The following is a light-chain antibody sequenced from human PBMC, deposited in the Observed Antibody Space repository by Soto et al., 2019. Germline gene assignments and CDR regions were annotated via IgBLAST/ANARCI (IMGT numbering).Light chain of an antibody. CDR3: QQYYSYPFA. J-gene: IGKJ3*01. V-gene: IGKV1-8*01. CDR2: AAS. CDR1: QSVSSY. Sequence: AIRMTQSPSSFSASTGDRATLTCRASQSVSSYLAWYQQKPGKAPTLLIYAASTLQSGVPSRFSGSGSGTDFTLTITSLESEDFATYYCQQYYSYPFAFGPGTKVDI.